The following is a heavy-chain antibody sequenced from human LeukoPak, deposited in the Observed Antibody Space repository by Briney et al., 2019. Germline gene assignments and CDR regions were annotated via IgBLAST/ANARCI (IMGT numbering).Heavy chain of an antibody. J-gene: IGHJ3*02. D-gene: IGHD1-26*01. CDR2: FFSDGSRT. CDR1: GFTLSSNW. CDR3: ARSGGGGAFDI. Sequence: GGSLRLSCAGSGFTLSSNWMHWVRQAPGKGLVWVSRFFSDGSRTNYADSVKGRFTISGDNAKNTQSLQMNSLRAQDTAVYYCARSGGGGAFDIWGQGTMVTVSS. V-gene: IGHV3-74*01.